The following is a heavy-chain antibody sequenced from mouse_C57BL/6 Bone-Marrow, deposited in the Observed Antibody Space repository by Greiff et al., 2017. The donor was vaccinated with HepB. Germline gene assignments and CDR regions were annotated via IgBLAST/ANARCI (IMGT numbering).Heavy chain of an antibody. Sequence: QVQLQQPGAELVMPGASVKLSCKASGYTFTSYWMHWVKQRPGQGLEWIGEIDPSDSYTNYNQKFKGKSTLTVDKSSSTAYMQLSSLTSEDSAVSYCAREGGVVAHFDYWGQGTPLTVSS. J-gene: IGHJ2*01. CDR1: GYTFTSYW. CDR2: IDPSDSYT. CDR3: AREGGVVAHFDY. D-gene: IGHD1-1*01. V-gene: IGHV1-69*01.